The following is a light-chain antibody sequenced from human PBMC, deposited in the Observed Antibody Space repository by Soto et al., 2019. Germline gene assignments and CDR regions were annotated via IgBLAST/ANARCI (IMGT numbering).Light chain of an antibody. CDR1: QSVSRR. Sequence: EIVLTQSPGTLSLSPGGRATLSCRASQSVSRRLAWYQHRPGQSPRLLISGASMRASGVPVRFSGSGSETDFSLTINRLEPEDFAVYFCQQYGSSPITFGQGTRLEV. CDR2: GAS. V-gene: IGKV3-20*01. J-gene: IGKJ5*01. CDR3: QQYGSSPIT.